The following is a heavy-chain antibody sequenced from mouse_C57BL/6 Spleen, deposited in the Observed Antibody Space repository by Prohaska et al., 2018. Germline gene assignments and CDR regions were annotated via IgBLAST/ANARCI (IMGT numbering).Heavy chain of an antibody. V-gene: IGHV1-80*01. CDR3: ARLGAYDYDHDY. D-gene: IGHD2-4*01. CDR1: GYAFSSYW. J-gene: IGHJ2*01. Sequence: QVQLQQSGAELVKPGASVKISCKASGYAFSSYWMNWVKQRPGKGLEWIGQIYPGDGDTNYNGKFKGKATLTADKSSSTAYMQLSSLTSEDSAVYFCARLGAYDYDHDYWGQGTTLTVSS. CDR2: IYPGDGDT.